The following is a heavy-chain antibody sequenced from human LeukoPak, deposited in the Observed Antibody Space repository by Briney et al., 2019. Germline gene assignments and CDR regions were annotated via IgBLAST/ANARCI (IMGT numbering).Heavy chain of an antibody. CDR2: INHSGST. J-gene: IGHJ4*02. Sequence: PSETLSLTCAVYGGSFSGYYWSWIRQSPGKGLEWIGEINHSGSTNYNPSLKSRVTISVDTSKNQFSLKLSSVTAADTAVYYCARRGGDEYSYQYYFDYWGQGTLVTVSS. CDR3: ARRGGDEYSYQYYFDY. D-gene: IGHD5-18*01. CDR1: GGSFSGYY. V-gene: IGHV4-34*01.